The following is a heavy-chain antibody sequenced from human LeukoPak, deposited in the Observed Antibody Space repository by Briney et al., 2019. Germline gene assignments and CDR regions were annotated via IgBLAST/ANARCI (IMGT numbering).Heavy chain of an antibody. Sequence: SETLSLTCAVSGGSISSSSYYWGWIRQPPGKGLEWIGSIYYSGSTYYNPSLKSRVTISVDTSKNQFSLKLSSVTAADTAVYYCARDAPYYYGSGISYWGQGTLVTVSS. CDR2: IYYSGST. CDR3: ARDAPYYYGSGISY. J-gene: IGHJ4*02. D-gene: IGHD3-10*01. V-gene: IGHV4-39*07. CDR1: GGSISSSSYY.